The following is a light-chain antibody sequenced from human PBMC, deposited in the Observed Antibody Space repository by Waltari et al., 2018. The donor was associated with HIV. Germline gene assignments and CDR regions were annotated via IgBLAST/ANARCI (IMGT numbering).Light chain of an antibody. V-gene: IGKV3-20*01. CDR3: QQYGNSPFT. CDR1: QSVTNSF. J-gene: IGKJ3*01. Sequence: EIVLTQSPGTLSLSPGERATLSCWASQSVTNSFLAWYQQKPGLAPRLLSYGASSRATGIPDRVSGSGSGTDFTLTISRLEPEDFALYYCQQYGNSPFTFGPGTKVEMK. CDR2: GAS.